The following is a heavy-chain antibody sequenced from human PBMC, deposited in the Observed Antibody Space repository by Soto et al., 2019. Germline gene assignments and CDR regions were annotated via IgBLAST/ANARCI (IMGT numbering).Heavy chain of an antibody. J-gene: IGHJ5*01. CDR1: GFTFSSYA. CDR2: ISYDGSNK. V-gene: IGHV3-30-3*01. Sequence: SLRLSCAASGFTFSSYAMHWVRQAPGKGLEWVAVISYDGSNKYYADSVKGRFTISRDNSKNTLYLQMNSLRAEDTAVYYCARWGSSFDNLFDSSGQGSLVTVSS. D-gene: IGHD3-10*01. CDR3: ARWGSSFDNLFDS.